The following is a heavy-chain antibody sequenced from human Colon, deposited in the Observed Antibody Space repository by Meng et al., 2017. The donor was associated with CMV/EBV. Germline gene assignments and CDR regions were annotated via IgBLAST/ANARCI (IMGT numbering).Heavy chain of an antibody. CDR3: TRVSYSKSSYYYYGMDV. D-gene: IGHD1-26*01. Sequence: AGSLRLSCSVSGYFISTDYYWGWVRQPPGKGLEWIGSIHHTERTYYNPSLKSRATISVDTSKNQFSLNLSSVTAADTAVYYCTRVSYSKSSYYYYGMDVWGKGTTVTVSS. V-gene: IGHV4-38-2*02. CDR1: GYFISTDYY. J-gene: IGHJ6*04. CDR2: IHHTERT.